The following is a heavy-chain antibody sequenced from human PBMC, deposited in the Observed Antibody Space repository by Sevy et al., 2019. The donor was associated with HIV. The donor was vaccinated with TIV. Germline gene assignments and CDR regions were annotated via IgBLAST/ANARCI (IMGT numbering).Heavy chain of an antibody. D-gene: IGHD2-2*01. Sequence: GGSLRLSCAASGFTFSIYAMSWVRQAPGKGLEWVSSISRSGGTTHYADSVKGRLTISRDNSKNTLFLQMNSLRAEDTAVYYCAKVVVVVPVADYGLDVWGQGTTVTVSS. V-gene: IGHV3-23*01. CDR1: GFTFSIYA. CDR3: AKVVVVVPVADYGLDV. CDR2: ISRSGGTT. J-gene: IGHJ6*02.